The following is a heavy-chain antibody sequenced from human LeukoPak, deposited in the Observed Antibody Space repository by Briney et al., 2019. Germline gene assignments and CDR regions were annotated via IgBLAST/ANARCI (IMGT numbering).Heavy chain of an antibody. CDR2: ITSGDNTI. CDR1: GFAFSSYS. CDR3: AKVVYSGYGRGPFDP. D-gene: IGHD5-12*01. V-gene: IGHV3-48*01. J-gene: IGHJ5*02. Sequence: PGGSLRLSCAASGFAFSSYSMNWVRRAPGKGLEWVSYITSGDNTIYYADSVKGRFTISRDNSKNTLYLQMNSLRAEDTAVYYCAKVVYSGYGRGPFDPWGQGTLVTVSS.